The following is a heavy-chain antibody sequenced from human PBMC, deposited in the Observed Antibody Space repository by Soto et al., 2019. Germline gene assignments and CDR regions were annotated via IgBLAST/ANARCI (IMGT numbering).Heavy chain of an antibody. CDR3: VRESRSGGSW. J-gene: IGHJ4*02. CDR1: GFTFIDSW. D-gene: IGHD2-15*01. CDR2: INRDGSVT. Sequence: EVQLVESGGGLVQPGGSLRVSCVASGFTFIDSWMTWVRQVPGKGLEWVANINRDGSVTNHVASRGGRFTISRDNYRNSVYLHMINRRTEDTAIYYCVRESRSGGSWWGRGTLVTVSS. V-gene: IGHV3-7*01.